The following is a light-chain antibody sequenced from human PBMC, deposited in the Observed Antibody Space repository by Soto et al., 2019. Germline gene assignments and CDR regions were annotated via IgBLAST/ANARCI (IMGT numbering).Light chain of an antibody. Sequence: DIQMTQSPSSLSASVGDRVTITCQASQDISNYLNWYQQKPGKAPKLLIYDASNLEIGVPSRFSGSGSGTDFTFTISSLQPEDIATYYCQQYDNLPCTFGPGTKVDI. CDR1: QDISNY. J-gene: IGKJ3*01. CDR3: QQYDNLPCT. V-gene: IGKV1-33*01. CDR2: DAS.